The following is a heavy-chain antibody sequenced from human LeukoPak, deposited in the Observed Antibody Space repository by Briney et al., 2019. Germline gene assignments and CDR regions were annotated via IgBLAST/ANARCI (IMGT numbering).Heavy chain of an antibody. J-gene: IGHJ4*02. D-gene: IGHD3-10*01. CDR1: GYTFTSYD. V-gene: IGHV1-8*01. CDR2: MNPNSGNT. Sequence: ASVKVSCKASGYTFTSYDINWVRQATGQGLEWMGWMNPNSGNTGYAQKFQGRVTMTRNTSISTAYMELSSLRSEDAAVYYCARGEHRTQWFGGRGGGSDYWGQGTLVTVSS. CDR3: ARGEHRTQWFGGRGGGSDY.